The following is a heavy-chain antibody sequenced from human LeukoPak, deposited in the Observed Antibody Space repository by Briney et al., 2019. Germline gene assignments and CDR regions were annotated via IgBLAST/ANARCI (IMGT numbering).Heavy chain of an antibody. J-gene: IGHJ4*02. CDR3: ARDRHYDFWTGEAEFDY. Sequence: GGSLRLSCAASGFTFSNYGMHWVRQAPGKGLEWVAVIWYDGSNKYYADSVKGRFTISRDNSKNTLYLQMNSLRAEDTAVYYCARDRHYDFWTGEAEFDYWGQGTLVTVSS. V-gene: IGHV3-33*01. CDR1: GFTFSNYG. D-gene: IGHD3-3*01. CDR2: IWYDGSNK.